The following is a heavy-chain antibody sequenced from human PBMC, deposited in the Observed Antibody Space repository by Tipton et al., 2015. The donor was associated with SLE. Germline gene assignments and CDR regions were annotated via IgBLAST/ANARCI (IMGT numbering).Heavy chain of an antibody. CDR3: AEGPLSSTWYPNWFDP. J-gene: IGHJ5*02. CDR1: RFTFSSYL. CDR2: INSDGSSK. V-gene: IGHV3-74*01. Sequence: SLRLSCAASRFTFSSYLMHCVRLAPRKGLVWASRINSDGSSKSYADSVKGRFTISRDNSKNTQYLQMNSLRAEDTAVYCCAEGPLSSTWYPNWFDPWGQGTLVTVSS. D-gene: IGHD6-13*01.